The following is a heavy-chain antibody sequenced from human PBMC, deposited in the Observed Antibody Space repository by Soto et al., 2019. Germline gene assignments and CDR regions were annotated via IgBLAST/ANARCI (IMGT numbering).Heavy chain of an antibody. CDR2: IYSGDSDT. J-gene: IGHJ4*02. CDR1: GYSFTANW. CDR3: ARHNHGFDY. V-gene: IGHV5-51*01. Sequence: GESLKISCRDSGYSFTANWIAWVRQMPGKGLEWMGVIYSGDSDTRFGPSFQGQVTLSVDKSSNTVYLQWSSLQASDTAMYYCARHNHGFDYWGQGTLVTVSS.